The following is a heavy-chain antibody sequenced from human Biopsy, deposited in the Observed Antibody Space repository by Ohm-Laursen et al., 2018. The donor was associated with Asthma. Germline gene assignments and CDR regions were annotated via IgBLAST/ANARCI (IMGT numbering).Heavy chain of an antibody. D-gene: IGHD5-24*01. CDR1: GFSVSTKY. Sequence: SLRLSCTASGFSVSTKYMSWVRQSPGQGLEWVSLIYSGNNTFYADSFKGRFTISRDHSMLNLQMNNLRAEDSAVYHCARISRLGCKSLDHGMDVWGQGTTVTVSS. CDR3: ARISRLGCKSLDHGMDV. CDR2: IYSGNNT. J-gene: IGHJ6*02. V-gene: IGHV3-53*01.